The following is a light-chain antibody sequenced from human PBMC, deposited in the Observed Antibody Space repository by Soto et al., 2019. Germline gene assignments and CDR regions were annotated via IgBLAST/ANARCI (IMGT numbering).Light chain of an antibody. V-gene: IGKV3-15*01. CDR1: QSVSNN. CDR2: GAS. J-gene: IGKJ2*01. CDR3: QQYNNWPPVT. Sequence: EIVMTQSPATLSVSPGERATLSCRASQSVSNNLAWYQQKPGQTPRLLIYGASTRTTGIPVRFSGSGSGTEFSLTISSLQSEDFAVYYCQQYNNWPPVTFGQGTKLDIK.